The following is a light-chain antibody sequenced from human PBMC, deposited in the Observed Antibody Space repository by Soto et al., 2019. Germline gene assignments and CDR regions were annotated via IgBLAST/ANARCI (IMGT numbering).Light chain of an antibody. J-gene: IGLJ2*01. CDR3: GTWDTSLSAVV. Sequence: QALVTQPPSVSAAPGQKVTISCSGSSSNIGKNYVSWYQRLPGTAPKLLIYDNNERSSGIPDRFSGSKSGTSATLGIAGLQTGDEADYYCGTWDTSLSAVVFGGGTKLTVL. CDR2: DNN. V-gene: IGLV1-51*01. CDR1: SSNIGKNY.